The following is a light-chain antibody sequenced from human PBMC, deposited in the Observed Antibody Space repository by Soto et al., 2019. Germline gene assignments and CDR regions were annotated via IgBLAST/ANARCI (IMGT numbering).Light chain of an antibody. V-gene: IGLV2-8*01. Sequence: QSALTQPPSASGSPGQSVTISCTGTSSDVGGYNSVSWYQQHPGKAPKLMIYEVNKRPSGVPDRFSGSKSGNTASLTVSGLQVEDEADYYCSSYGGSNNLVFGGGTKLTAL. CDR3: SSYGGSNNLV. J-gene: IGLJ2*01. CDR2: EVN. CDR1: SSDVGGYNS.